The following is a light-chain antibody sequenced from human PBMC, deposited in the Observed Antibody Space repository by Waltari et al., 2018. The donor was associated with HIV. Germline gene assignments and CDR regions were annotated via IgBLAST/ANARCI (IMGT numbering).Light chain of an antibody. Sequence: QSALTQPASVSGSPGQSITISCTGTSSDVGRYNLVSWYQQHPGKAPKLMIYEVSKRPSGVSNRFSGSKSGNTASLTISGLQAEDEADYYCCSYAGSGDVFGTGTKVTVL. CDR3: CSYAGSGDV. CDR2: EVS. J-gene: IGLJ1*01. V-gene: IGLV2-23*02. CDR1: SSDVGRYNL.